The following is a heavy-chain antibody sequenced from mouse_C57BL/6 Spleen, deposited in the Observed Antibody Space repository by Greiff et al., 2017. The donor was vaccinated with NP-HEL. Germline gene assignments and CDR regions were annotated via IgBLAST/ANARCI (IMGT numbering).Heavy chain of an antibody. V-gene: IGHV1-85*01. D-gene: IGHD1-1*01. Sequence: VQLQQSGPELVKPGASVKLSCKASGYTFTSYDINWVKQRPGQGLEWIGWIYPRDGSTKYNEKFKGKATLTVDTSSSTAYMELHSLTSEDSAVYFCARGGFITTVVAHFDYWGQGTTLTVSS. CDR2: IYPRDGST. CDR1: GYTFTSYD. J-gene: IGHJ2*01. CDR3: ARGGFITTVVAHFDY.